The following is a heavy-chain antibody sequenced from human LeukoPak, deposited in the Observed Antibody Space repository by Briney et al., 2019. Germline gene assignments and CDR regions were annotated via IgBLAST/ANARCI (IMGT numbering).Heavy chain of an antibody. CDR1: NYSITSGYY. J-gene: IGHJ4*02. Sequence: SGTLSLTCTVSNYSITSGYYWGWIRQPPGKGLEWIGSIYHSGTTYYSPSLKSRVTISVDTSKNQFSLNLSSVTAADTAVYYCARVSRGYDILYWGQGTLVTVSS. CDR3: ARVSRGYDILY. V-gene: IGHV4-38-2*02. D-gene: IGHD3-9*01. CDR2: IYHSGTT.